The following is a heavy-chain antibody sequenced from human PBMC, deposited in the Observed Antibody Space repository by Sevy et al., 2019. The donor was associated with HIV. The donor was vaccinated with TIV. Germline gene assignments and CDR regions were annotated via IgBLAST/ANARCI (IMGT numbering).Heavy chain of an antibody. CDR2: MSHDGNYK. CDR1: GFTFSDYD. V-gene: IGHV3-30*04. D-gene: IGHD2-21*02. Sequence: GSLRLSCAGSGFTFSDYDIHWVRQAPGKGLEWVAVMSHDGNYKNYADSVKVRFTISRDNFKNTLYLQMNSLRVEDTAIYFCARLFSCGGDCYYLDHWGQGALVTVSS. J-gene: IGHJ4*02. CDR3: ARLFSCGGDCYYLDH.